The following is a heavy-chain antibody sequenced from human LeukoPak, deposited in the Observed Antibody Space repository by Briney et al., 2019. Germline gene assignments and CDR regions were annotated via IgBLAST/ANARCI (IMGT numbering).Heavy chain of an antibody. CDR3: KWFGELLTVDY. J-gene: IGHJ4*02. CDR1: GFTFSSYW. Sequence: PGGSLRLSCAASGFTFSSYWMSWVRQAPGKGLEWVANIKQDGSEKYYVDSVKGRFTISRDNAKNSLYLQMNSLRAEDTAVYYCKWFGELLTVDYWGQGTLVTVSS. CDR2: IKQDGSEK. D-gene: IGHD3-10*01. V-gene: IGHV3-7*01.